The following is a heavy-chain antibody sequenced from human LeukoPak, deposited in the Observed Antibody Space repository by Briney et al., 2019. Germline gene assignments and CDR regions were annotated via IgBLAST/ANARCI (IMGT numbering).Heavy chain of an antibody. J-gene: IGHJ4*02. V-gene: IGHV1-8*01. D-gene: IGHD6-13*01. CDR3: ARIAAPGNRRLNF. CDR1: GYTFTTYD. Sequence: ASVKVSCKASGYTFTTYDINWVRQAAGQGLEWMGWMNPNSGNTGNAQKFQGRVTMTRNTSISTAYMEQTSLTSEDTAVYFCARIAAPGNRRLNFWGQGTLVTVSS. CDR2: MNPNSGNT.